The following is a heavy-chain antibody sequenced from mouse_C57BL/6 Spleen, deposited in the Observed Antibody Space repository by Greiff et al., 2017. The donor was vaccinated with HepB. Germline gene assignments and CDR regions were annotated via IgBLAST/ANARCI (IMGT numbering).Heavy chain of an antibody. D-gene: IGHD2-4*01. CDR2: IDPETGGT. CDR1: GYTFTDYE. Sequence: QVQLQQSGAELVRPGASVTLSCKASGYTFTDYEMHWVKQTPVHGLEWIGAIDPETGGTAYNQKFKGKAILTADKSSSTAYMELRSLTSEDSAVYYCTRDHYDYWYFDVWGTVTTVTVSS. J-gene: IGHJ1*03. CDR3: TRDHYDYWYFDV. V-gene: IGHV1-15*01.